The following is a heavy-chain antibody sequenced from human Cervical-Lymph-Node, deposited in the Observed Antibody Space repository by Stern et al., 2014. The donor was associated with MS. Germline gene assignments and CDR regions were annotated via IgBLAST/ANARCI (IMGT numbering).Heavy chain of an antibody. J-gene: IGHJ4*02. Sequence: VQLEESGPGLVKPSQTLSLTCTVSSGSISSGGYYWNRIRQHPGEGLEWIGSIYYSGDTFYSPSLKRLVVISKDHSENQFSLNLNSVTAADTAVYYCARSYELRSGSYYGPTDYWGQGILVTVSS. V-gene: IGHV4-31*01. D-gene: IGHD3-10*01. CDR2: IYYSGDT. CDR1: SGSISSGGYY. CDR3: ARSYELRSGSYYGPTDY.